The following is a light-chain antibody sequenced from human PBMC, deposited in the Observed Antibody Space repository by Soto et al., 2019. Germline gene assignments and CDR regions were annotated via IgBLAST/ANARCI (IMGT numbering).Light chain of an antibody. V-gene: IGKV3-11*01. CDR2: DVS. Sequence: EIVLTQSPATLSLSPGDRATLSCRASQSVTSSLAWFQQKPGQAPRLLIYDVSRRATAIPARFSGSGSGTDFTLTISSLEPEDFAVYYCQQRTSWPTFGGGTKV. CDR1: QSVTSS. CDR3: QQRTSWPT. J-gene: IGKJ4*01.